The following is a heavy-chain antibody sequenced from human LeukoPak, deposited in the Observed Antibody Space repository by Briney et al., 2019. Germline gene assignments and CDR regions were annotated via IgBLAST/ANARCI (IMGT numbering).Heavy chain of an antibody. CDR2: ISHSGST. CDR1: GFTFSSYE. J-gene: IGHJ2*01. V-gene: IGHV4-34*01. Sequence: GSLRLSCAASGFTFSSYEMNWVRQAPGKGLEWVGEISHSGSTNYNPSLKSRVTISVDTSKKQFSLKLSSVTAADTSVYYCARGQAAVAGRLKPRWYFDLWGRGTLVTVSS. CDR3: ARGQAAVAGRLKPRWYFDL. D-gene: IGHD6-19*01.